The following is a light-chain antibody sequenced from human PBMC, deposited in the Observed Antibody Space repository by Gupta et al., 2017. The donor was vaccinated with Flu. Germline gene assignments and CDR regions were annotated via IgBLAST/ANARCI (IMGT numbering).Light chain of an antibody. CDR1: QGISSY. CDR3: QQYYTYPWT. V-gene: IGKV1-8*01. J-gene: IGKJ1*01. CDR2: AAS. Sequence: PSSFSASTGDRVTITCRASQGISSYLDWYQQKPGKAPKLLIYAASTLQSGVPSRFSGSGSGTDFTLTISCLQSEDFATYYCQQYYTYPWTFGQGTEVEIK.